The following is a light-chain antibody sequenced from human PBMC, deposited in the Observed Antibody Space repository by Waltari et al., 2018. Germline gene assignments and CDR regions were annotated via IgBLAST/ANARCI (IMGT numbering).Light chain of an antibody. V-gene: IGLV4-69*01. CDR1: TGHSAFA. J-gene: IGLJ2*01. CDR3: QTWGSGIVT. CDR2: LNSDGSH. Sequence: QPVLTQSPSASASLGASVKLTCTLSTGHSAFAIAWHQQQPGRGPRYLMKLNSDGSHTKGDEIPDRFSGSSSGAERYLIISSLQSEDEAAYYCQTWGSGIVTFGGGTQLTVL.